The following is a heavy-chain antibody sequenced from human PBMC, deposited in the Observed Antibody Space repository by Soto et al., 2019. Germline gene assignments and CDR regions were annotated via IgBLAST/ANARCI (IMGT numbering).Heavy chain of an antibody. Sequence: QVQLQESGPGLVKPSGTLSLTCAVSGGSISSSNWWSWVRQPPGKGLEWIGEIYHSGSTNYNPSLKSRVTISVDTSKNQFSLKLSSVTAADTAVYYCARGRGVLWFGAPWYFDYWGQGTLVTVSS. CDR1: GGSISSSNW. V-gene: IGHV4-4*02. CDR2: IYHSGST. J-gene: IGHJ4*02. D-gene: IGHD3-10*01. CDR3: ARGRGVLWFGAPWYFDY.